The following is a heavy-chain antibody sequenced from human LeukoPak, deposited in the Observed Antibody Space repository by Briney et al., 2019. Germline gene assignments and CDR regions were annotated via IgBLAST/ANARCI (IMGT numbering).Heavy chain of an antibody. V-gene: IGHV3-23*01. CDR2: ISGSGGST. J-gene: IGHJ5*02. Sequence: PGGSLRLSCAASGFTFSSYAMSWFRQAPGKGLEWVSAISGSGGSTYYADSVKGRFTISRDNATTTLYLHMNSLRADDTAVYYCARALAVAGTGGFDPWGQGTLVTVSS. D-gene: IGHD6-19*01. CDR1: GFTFSSYA. CDR3: ARALAVAGTGGFDP.